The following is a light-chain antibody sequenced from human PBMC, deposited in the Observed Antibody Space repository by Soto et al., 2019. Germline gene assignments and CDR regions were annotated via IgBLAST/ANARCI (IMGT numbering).Light chain of an antibody. CDR1: SSNIGSNT. CDR3: AVWADTLSGVV. Sequence: QAVVTQPPSASGTPGQRVTISCYGSSSNIGSNTVTWYQQFPGTAPKILIYSNNQRPSGVPDRLSGSKSGTSASLAISGLQSEDEADYYCAVWADTLSGVVFGGGTKLTVL. V-gene: IGLV1-44*01. J-gene: IGLJ2*01. CDR2: SNN.